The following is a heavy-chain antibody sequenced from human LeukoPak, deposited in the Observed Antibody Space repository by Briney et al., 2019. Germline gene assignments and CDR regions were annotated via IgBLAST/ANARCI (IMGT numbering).Heavy chain of an antibody. CDR3: ARDQVVRGVFDYYYYGMDV. D-gene: IGHD3-10*01. Sequence: GGSLRLSCAASGFTVSSSYMGWVRQAPGKGLEWASIIYSGASTYYADSVKGRFTISRDNSKNTLYLQMNSLRAEDTAVYYCARDQVVRGVFDYYYYGMDVWGQGTTVTVSS. V-gene: IGHV3-53*01. CDR1: GFTVSSSY. J-gene: IGHJ6*02. CDR2: IYSGAST.